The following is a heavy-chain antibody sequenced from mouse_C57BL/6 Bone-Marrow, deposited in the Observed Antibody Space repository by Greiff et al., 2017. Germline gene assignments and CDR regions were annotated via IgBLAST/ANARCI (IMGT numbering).Heavy chain of an antibody. J-gene: IGHJ2*01. CDR3: ARVYSYYFDY. Sequence: QVQLQQPGAELVRPGSSVKLSCKASGYTFTSYWMHWVKQRPIQGLEWIGNIDPSDSATHYNQKFKDKATLTVDKSSSTAYMQLSSLTSEDSAVYYCARVYSYYFDYWGQGTTLTVSS. CDR2: IDPSDSAT. V-gene: IGHV1-52*01. CDR1: GYTFTSYW. D-gene: IGHD1-1*01.